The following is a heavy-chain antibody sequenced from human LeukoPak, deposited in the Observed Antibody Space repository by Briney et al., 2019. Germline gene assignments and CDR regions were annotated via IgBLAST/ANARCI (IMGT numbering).Heavy chain of an antibody. J-gene: IGHJ4*02. CDR2: IDYSGNS. CDR1: GGSISGYY. Sequence: SETLSLTCTVSGGSISGYYWNWLRQPPGKGLEWIGYIDYSGNSDYNPSLKSRVSISVDTSKNQLSLKLSSVTAADTAIYYCARAHSNNWHVDYWGQGTLVTVSS. D-gene: IGHD1-1*01. V-gene: IGHV4-59*01. CDR3: ARAHSNNWHVDY.